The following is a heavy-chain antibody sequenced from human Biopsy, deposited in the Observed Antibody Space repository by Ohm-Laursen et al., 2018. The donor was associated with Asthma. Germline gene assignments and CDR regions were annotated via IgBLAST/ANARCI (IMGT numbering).Heavy chain of an antibody. D-gene: IGHD1-26*01. CDR1: GFTFSNYG. J-gene: IGHJ4*02. V-gene: IGHV3-30*18. Sequence: SLRLSCTASGFTFSNYGMHWVRQAPGKGLDWVAVISFDGSNKNYTDSVEGRFTISRDNSRSTLHLQMNSLRAEDTAVYYCAKDVFPGWELRRGPDYWGQGTLVTVSS. CDR2: ISFDGSNK. CDR3: AKDVFPGWELRRGPDY.